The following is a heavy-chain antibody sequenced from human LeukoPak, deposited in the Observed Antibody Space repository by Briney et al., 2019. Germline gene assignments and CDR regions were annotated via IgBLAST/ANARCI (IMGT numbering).Heavy chain of an antibody. Sequence: SETLSLTCTVSGGSISSYYWSWIRQPPGKGLEWIGYIYYSGSTNYNPSLMSRVAISVDTSKNQFSLKLSSVTAADTAVYYCARDLLDTYREGYYYYYMDVWGKGTTVTVSS. D-gene: IGHD2-2*02. V-gene: IGHV4-59*01. CDR3: ARDLLDTYREGYYYYYMDV. CDR2: IYYSGST. J-gene: IGHJ6*03. CDR1: GGSISSYY.